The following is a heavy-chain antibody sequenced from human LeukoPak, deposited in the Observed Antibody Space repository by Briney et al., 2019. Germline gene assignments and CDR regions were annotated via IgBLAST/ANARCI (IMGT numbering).Heavy chain of an antibody. Sequence: ASVKVSCKASGYTFTSYYMHWVRQAPGQGLEWMGIINPSGGSTSYAQKFQGRVTMTRDTSTSTVYMELCSLRSEDTAVYYCARDPEQRWLQYYFDYWGQGTLVTVSS. CDR3: ARDPEQRWLQYYFDY. D-gene: IGHD5-24*01. J-gene: IGHJ4*02. CDR1: GYTFTSYY. CDR2: INPSGGST. V-gene: IGHV1-46*01.